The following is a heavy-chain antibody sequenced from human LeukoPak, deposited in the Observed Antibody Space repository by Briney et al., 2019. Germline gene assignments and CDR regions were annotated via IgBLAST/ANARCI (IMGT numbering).Heavy chain of an antibody. CDR3: ARDTLDAFDI. CDR2: IYSGGST. J-gene: IGHJ3*02. Sequence: GGSLRLSCAASGFTVSSNHMSWVRQAPGKGLEWVSVIYSGGSTDYADSAKGRFTISRDNSKNTLYLQMNSLRAEDTAVYYCARDTLDAFDIWGQGTMVTVSS. CDR1: GFTVSSNH. V-gene: IGHV3-53*01.